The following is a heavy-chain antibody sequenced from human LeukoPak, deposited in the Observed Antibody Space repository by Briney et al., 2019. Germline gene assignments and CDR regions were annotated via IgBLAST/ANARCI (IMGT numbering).Heavy chain of an antibody. Sequence: GGSLRLSCAASGFTFRTYWMNWVRQAPGKGLEWVANIKQDGSEKYYVDSVKGRFSISRDNAKNSLYLQMNSLRAEDTAVYYCAREYCSGGSCYNDAFDIWGQGTMVTVSS. CDR2: IKQDGSEK. J-gene: IGHJ3*02. D-gene: IGHD2-15*01. V-gene: IGHV3-7*01. CDR1: GFTFRTYW. CDR3: AREYCSGGSCYNDAFDI.